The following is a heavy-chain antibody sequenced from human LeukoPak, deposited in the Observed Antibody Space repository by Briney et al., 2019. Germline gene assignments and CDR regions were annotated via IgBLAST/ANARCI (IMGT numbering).Heavy chain of an antibody. V-gene: IGHV4-4*07. CDR1: CGSIRRYY. CDR3: AREDDNLPRSLGY. J-gene: IGHJ4*02. D-gene: IGHD1-1*01. CDR2: IHTTGSI. Sequence: PSETLSLTCTVWCGSIRRYYWSWIRQPAGKGLEWIGRIHTTGSINYNPSLTGRVTMAVDTSKNQCSLNLSSVGGAVTAVHYWAREDDNLPRSLGYWGQGTMATVSS.